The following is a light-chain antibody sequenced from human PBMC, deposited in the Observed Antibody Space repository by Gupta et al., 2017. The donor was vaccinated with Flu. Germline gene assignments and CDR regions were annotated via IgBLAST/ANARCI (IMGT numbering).Light chain of an antibody. CDR1: QSLLHRNGYNY. J-gene: IGKJ2*01. CDR2: LGS. CDR3: MQPLQTPGT. Sequence: DIVLTQSPLSLTVTPGEPASISCRSSQSLLHRNGYNYLDWYVQKPGQSPQLLIYLGSNRASGVPDRFSGSGSGTDFTLKISRVEAEDVGVYYCMQPLQTPGTFGQGTKLEIK. V-gene: IGKV2-28*01.